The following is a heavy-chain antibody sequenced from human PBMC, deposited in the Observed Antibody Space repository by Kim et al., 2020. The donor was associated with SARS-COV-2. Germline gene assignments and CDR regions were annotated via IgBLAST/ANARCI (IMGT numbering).Heavy chain of an antibody. D-gene: IGHD6-13*01. CDR1: GFTFSNYE. V-gene: IGHV3-48*03. Sequence: GGSLRLSCAASGFTFSNYEMNWVLQAPGEWLEWLSYISSSGSSIYYADSVKGRFTISRDNAKNSLYLQMNSLRAEDTAVYYCAKLSGSTYFDYWGQGTLVTVSS. J-gene: IGHJ4*02. CDR2: ISSSGSSI. CDR3: AKLSGSTYFDY.